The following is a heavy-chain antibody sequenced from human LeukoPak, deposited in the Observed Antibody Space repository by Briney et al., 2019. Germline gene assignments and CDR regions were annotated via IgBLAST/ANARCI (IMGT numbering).Heavy chain of an antibody. J-gene: IGHJ3*02. D-gene: IGHD3-10*01. CDR3: ARERGYYGSGSHNDAFDI. V-gene: IGHV4-61*01. CDR2: IYYSGST. CDR1: GGSVSSGSYY. Sequence: PSETLSLTCTVSGGSVSSGSYYRSWIRQPPGKGLEWIGYIYYSGSTNYNPSLKSRVTISVDTSKNQFSLKLSSVTAADTAVYYCARERGYYGSGSHNDAFDIWGQGTMVTVSS.